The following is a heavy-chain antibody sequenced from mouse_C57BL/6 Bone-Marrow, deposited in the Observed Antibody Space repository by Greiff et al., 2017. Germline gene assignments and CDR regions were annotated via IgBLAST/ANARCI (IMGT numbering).Heavy chain of an antibody. D-gene: IGHD3-2*02. Sequence: QVQLKESGAELARPGASVKLSCKASGYTFTSYGISWVKQRTGQGLEWIGEIYPRSGNTYYNEKFKGKAPLTADKSSSTAYMELRSLTSEDSAVYFCARGGQLRPYYFDYWGQGTTLTVSS. CDR3: ARGGQLRPYYFDY. CDR2: IYPRSGNT. J-gene: IGHJ2*01. V-gene: IGHV1-81*01. CDR1: GYTFTSYG.